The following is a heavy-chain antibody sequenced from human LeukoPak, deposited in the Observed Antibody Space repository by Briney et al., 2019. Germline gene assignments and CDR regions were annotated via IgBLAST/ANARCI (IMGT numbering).Heavy chain of an antibody. CDR1: GGSISSYY. V-gene: IGHV4-59*01. D-gene: IGHD2-21*02. J-gene: IGHJ3*02. CDR2: IYYSGST. Sequence: SETLSLTCTVSGGSISSYYWSWIRQPPGKGLEWIGYIYYSGSTNYNPSLKSRVTISVDTSKNQFSLKLSSVTAADTAVYYCARFGVVVTAITGGDAFDIWGQGTMVTVSS. CDR3: ARFGVVVTAITGGDAFDI.